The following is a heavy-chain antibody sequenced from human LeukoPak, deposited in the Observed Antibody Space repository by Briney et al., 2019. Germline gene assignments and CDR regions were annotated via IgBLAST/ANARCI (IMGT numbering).Heavy chain of an antibody. J-gene: IGHJ3*02. CDR3: ARGGSYQTRAFDI. D-gene: IGHD1-26*01. Sequence: PSETLSLTCTVSGGSISSGSYHWSWIRQPAGKGLEWIGRIYTSGSTNYNPSLKSRVTISVDTSKNQFSLKLSSVTAADTAVYYCARGGSYQTRAFDIWGQGTMVTVSS. V-gene: IGHV4-61*02. CDR2: IYTSGST. CDR1: GGSISSGSYH.